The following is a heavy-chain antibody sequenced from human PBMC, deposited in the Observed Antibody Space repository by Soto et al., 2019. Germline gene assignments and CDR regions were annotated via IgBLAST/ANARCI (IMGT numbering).Heavy chain of an antibody. CDR1: GVTFRSFT. J-gene: IGHJ5*02. Sequence: GGSLRLSCAASGVTFRSFTMNWVRQAPGKGLEWVSTISSNSAYIYYKDALRGRFTISRDNAKNSLNFQMNSLLDEETAVYYCTNDPLSDSRARGWFHLWGPGTLVTVFS. CDR3: TNDPLSDSRARGWFHL. CDR2: ISSNSAYI. V-gene: IGHV3-21*01. D-gene: IGHD3-10*01.